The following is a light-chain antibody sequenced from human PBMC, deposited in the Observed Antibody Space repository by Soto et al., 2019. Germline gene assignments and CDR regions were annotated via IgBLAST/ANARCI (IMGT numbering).Light chain of an antibody. V-gene: IGKV1-33*01. Sequence: DIQMTQSPSSLSASVGDRVTITCPASQDISNSLNWYQQKPGKAPNLLIYDTSNLETGVPSRFSGSGSGTYFTFTINSLQPEDIATYYCQHYNNLPPLTCGGGTKVEIK. CDR1: QDISNS. J-gene: IGKJ4*02. CDR3: QHYNNLPPLT. CDR2: DTS.